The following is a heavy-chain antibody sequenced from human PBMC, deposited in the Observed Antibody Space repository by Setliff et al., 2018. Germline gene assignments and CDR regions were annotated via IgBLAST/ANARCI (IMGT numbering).Heavy chain of an antibody. CDR3: ARDPHFDS. CDR1: GFDFKTHW. V-gene: IGHV3-7*01. Sequence: PGGSLRLSCAASGFDFKTHWMDWARQAPGKGLEWVANIKQDGSEKYYVDSVKGRFTISRDNAKSSLYLQMNSLRAEDTAVYYCARDPHFDSWGQGTLVTVSS. J-gene: IGHJ4*02. CDR2: IKQDGSEK.